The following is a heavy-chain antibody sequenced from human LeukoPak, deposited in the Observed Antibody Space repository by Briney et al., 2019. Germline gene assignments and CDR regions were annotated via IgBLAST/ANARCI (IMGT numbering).Heavy chain of an antibody. CDR3: TIRYCGSSSCYGPMFY. CDR2: IKNETDGGTT. Sequence: GGSLRLSCAASGFIFSNTWMSWVRQAPGKGLEWVGRIKNETDGGTTDYAAPVKGRFTISREDSQNTLYLEMSSLKTEDTAVYYCTIRYCGSSSCYGPMFYWGQGTLVTVSS. J-gene: IGHJ4*02. V-gene: IGHV3-15*01. D-gene: IGHD2-2*01. CDR1: GFIFSNTW.